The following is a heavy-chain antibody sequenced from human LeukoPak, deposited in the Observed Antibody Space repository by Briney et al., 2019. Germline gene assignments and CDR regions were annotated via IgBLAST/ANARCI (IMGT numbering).Heavy chain of an antibody. CDR1: GFTFSSYS. D-gene: IGHD6-13*01. CDR2: ISSSSSYI. Sequence: GGSLRLSCADSGFTFSSYSMNWVRQAPGKGLEWVSSISSSSSYIYYADSVKGRFTISRDNAKNSLYLQMNSLRAEDTAVYYCARTSSSWYYGEFDPWGQGTLVTVSS. J-gene: IGHJ5*02. CDR3: ARTSSSWYYGEFDP. V-gene: IGHV3-21*01.